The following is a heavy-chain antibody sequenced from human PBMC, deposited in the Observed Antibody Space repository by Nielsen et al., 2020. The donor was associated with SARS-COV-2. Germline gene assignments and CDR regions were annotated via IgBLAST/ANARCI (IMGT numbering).Heavy chain of an antibody. CDR3: ASRNTAMVTSSFDY. D-gene: IGHD5-18*01. Sequence: SETLSLTCTVSGGSISSYYWGWIRQPPGKGLEWIGSIYYSGSTYYNPSLKSRVTISVDTSKNQFSLKLSSVTAADTAVYYCASRNTAMVTSSFDYWGQGTLVTVSS. CDR2: IYYSGST. V-gene: IGHV4-39*01. CDR1: GGSISSYY. J-gene: IGHJ4*02.